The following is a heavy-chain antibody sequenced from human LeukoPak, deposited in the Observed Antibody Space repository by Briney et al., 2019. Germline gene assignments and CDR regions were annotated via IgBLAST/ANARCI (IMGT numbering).Heavy chain of an antibody. J-gene: IGHJ6*03. V-gene: IGHV4-34*01. Sequence: EXLSLTCAVYGGSFSGYYWSWIRQPPGKGLEWIGEINHSGSTKYNPSLKSRVTISVDTSKKQFSLKLSSVTAADTAVYYCARWAAGPMVRGVTAKFYYMDVWGKGTTVTVSS. CDR3: ARWAAGPMVRGVTAKFYYMDV. CDR2: INHSGST. CDR1: GGSFSGYY. D-gene: IGHD3-10*01.